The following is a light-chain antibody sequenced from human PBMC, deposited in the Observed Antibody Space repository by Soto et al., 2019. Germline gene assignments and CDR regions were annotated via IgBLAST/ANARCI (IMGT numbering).Light chain of an antibody. CDR1: QSLSSNF. Sequence: DIVLTQSPDTLSLSPGERATLSCRTSQSLSSNFLAWYQHKPGRSPRLLIHGVSKRPTGIPDKFSGSGSGADFTLTISSLEPEDVAVYYCQEYDNWPLWTFGQGTKVEVK. J-gene: IGKJ1*01. CDR2: GVS. V-gene: IGKV3-20*01. CDR3: QEYDNWPLWT.